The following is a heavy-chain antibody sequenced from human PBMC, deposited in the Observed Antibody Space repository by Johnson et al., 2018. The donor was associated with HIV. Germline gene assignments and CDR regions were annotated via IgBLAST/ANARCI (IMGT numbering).Heavy chain of an antibody. J-gene: IGHJ3*02. D-gene: IGHD2-15*01. CDR1: GFTFSSYV. V-gene: IGHV3-23*04. CDR2: ISGSGGST. Sequence: EVHLVESGGGFVQPGGSLRLSCAASGFTFSSYVMNWVRQAPGKGLEWGSGISGSGGSTYYADSVKGRFTISRDNAKNSLYLQMNRLRAEDTAVYYCATDIVVVLAVTGTGAAFDIWDQGTMITVSS. CDR3: ATDIVVVLAVTGTGAAFDI.